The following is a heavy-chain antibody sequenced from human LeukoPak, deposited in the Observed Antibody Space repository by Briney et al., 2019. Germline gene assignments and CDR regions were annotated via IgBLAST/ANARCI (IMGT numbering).Heavy chain of an antibody. CDR1: GGTFSSYA. J-gene: IGHJ4*02. CDR2: IIPILGIA. V-gene: IGHV1-69*04. D-gene: IGHD6-6*01. CDR3: ARDFINSSSSPFDY. Sequence: SVKVPCKASGGTFSSYAISWVRQAPGQGLEWMGRIIPILGIANYAQKFQGRVTITADKSTSTAYMELSSLRSEDTAVYYCARDFINSSSSPFDYWGQGTLVTVSS.